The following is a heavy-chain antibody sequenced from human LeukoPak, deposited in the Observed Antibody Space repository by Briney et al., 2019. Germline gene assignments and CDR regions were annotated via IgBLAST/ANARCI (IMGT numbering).Heavy chain of an antibody. CDR3: ASVARLLAD. CDR2: ISQSGTDV. Sequence: TGGSLRLSCAASGFTFTDYYMNWIRQAPGKGLEYIAYISQSGTDVSYADSVKGRFTVSRDNAKNSVFSQMNSLTAEDTAVYYCASVARLLADWGQGTLVTVSS. CDR1: GFTFTDYY. V-gene: IGHV3-11*01. D-gene: IGHD6-19*01. J-gene: IGHJ4*02.